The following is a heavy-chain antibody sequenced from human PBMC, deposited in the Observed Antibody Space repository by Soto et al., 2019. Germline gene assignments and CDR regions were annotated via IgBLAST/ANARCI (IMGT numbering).Heavy chain of an antibody. CDR1: GDSLTIGGHY. V-gene: IGHV4-31*03. CDR3: ARRVQTNTVITQDNWFAP. CDR2: IYHSGST. Sequence: LSLTCSVSGDSLTIGGHYWTWILQHPGTGLEWIGYIYHSGSTYYSPSLKSRVTISVDTSENQFSLKLTSMTAADTAVYYCARRVQTNTVITQDNWFAPWGQGTRVTVSS. D-gene: IGHD3-10*01. J-gene: IGHJ5*02.